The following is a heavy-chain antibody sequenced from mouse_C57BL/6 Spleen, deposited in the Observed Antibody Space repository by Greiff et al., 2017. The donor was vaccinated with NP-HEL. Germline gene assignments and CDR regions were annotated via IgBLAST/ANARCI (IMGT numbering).Heavy chain of an antibody. J-gene: IGHJ1*03. CDR1: GYAFSSSW. Sequence: VQLQQSGPELVKPGASVKISCKASGYAFSSSWMNWVKQRPGKGLEWIGRIYPGDGDTNYNGKFKGKATLTADKSSSTAYMQLRSLTSEDSAVYVCAGVLYYYGSWYFDDWGTGTTVTVSS. CDR3: AGVLYYYGSWYFDD. D-gene: IGHD1-1*01. CDR2: IYPGDGDT. V-gene: IGHV1-82*01.